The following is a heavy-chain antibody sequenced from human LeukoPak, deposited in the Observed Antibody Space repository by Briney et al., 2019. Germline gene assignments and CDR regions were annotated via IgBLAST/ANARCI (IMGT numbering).Heavy chain of an antibody. CDR1: GYTFTNFD. CDR3: ARVGYSNSYDY. CDR2: MNPNTGNA. V-gene: IGHV1-8*03. Sequence: GASVKVSCKASGYTFTNFDINWVRQATGQGLEWMGWMNPNTGNAGCAQKFQDRVTITWDASITTAYMDLSSLRSEDTAVYYCARVGYSNSYDYWGQGTLVTVSS. J-gene: IGHJ4*02. D-gene: IGHD1-26*01.